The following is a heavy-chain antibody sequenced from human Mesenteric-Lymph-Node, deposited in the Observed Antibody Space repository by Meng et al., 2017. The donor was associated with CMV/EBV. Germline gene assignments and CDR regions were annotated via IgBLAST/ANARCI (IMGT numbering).Heavy chain of an antibody. J-gene: IGHJ6*02. CDR1: GGSVSSGSYY. Sequence: SETLSLTCTVSGGSVSSGSYYWSWIRQPPGKGLEWIGYIYYSGSTNYNPSLKSRVTIPLDTSKNQFSLKLSSVTAADTAVYYCARGGSSANYYYYYGMDVWGQGTTVTVSS. V-gene: IGHV4-61*01. D-gene: IGHD2-2*01. CDR3: ARGGSSANYYYYYGMDV. CDR2: IYYSGST.